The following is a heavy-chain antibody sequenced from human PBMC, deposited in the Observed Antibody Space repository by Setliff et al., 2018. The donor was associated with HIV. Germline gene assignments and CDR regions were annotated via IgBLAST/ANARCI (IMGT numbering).Heavy chain of an antibody. CDR2: IYPGDSDT. J-gene: IGHJ3*02. D-gene: IGHD5-18*01. CDR3: ASATAMVTFAAFDI. Sequence: PGESLKISCKGSGYNFPTYWIAWVRQMPGKGLEWMGIIYPGDSDTRYSPSFQGQVTISADKSISTAYLQWSSLKASDTAMYYCASATAMVTFAAFDIWGQGTMVTVSS. CDR1: GYNFPTYW. V-gene: IGHV5-51*01.